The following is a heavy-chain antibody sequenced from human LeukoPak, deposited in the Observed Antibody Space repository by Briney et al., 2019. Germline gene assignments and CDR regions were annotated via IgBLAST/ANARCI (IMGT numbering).Heavy chain of an antibody. D-gene: IGHD3-10*01. CDR3: ARDGYYGPGSYSAPDY. V-gene: IGHV1-2*02. CDR2: INPNSGGT. J-gene: IGHJ4*02. CDR1: GYTFTGYY. Sequence: ASVKVSCKASGYTFTGYYMHWVRQAPGQGLEWMGWINPNSGGTNYAQKFQGRVTMTRDTSISTAYMELSRLRSDDTAVYYCARDGYYGPGSYSAPDYWGQGTLVTVSS.